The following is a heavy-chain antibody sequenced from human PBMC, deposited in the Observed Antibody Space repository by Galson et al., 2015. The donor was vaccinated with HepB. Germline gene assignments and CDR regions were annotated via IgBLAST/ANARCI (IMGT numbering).Heavy chain of an antibody. J-gene: IGHJ4*02. CDR1: GGSISSYY. D-gene: IGHD6-25*01. V-gene: IGHV4-4*07. CDR2: IYTSGST. Sequence: ETLSLTCTVSGGSISSYYWSWIRQPAGEGLEWIGRIYTSGSTNYNPSLKSRVTMSVDTSKNQFSLKLSSVTAADTAVYYCAGGMRQGEQSGYGQLAYWGQGILVTVSS. CDR3: AGGMRQGEQSGYGQLAY.